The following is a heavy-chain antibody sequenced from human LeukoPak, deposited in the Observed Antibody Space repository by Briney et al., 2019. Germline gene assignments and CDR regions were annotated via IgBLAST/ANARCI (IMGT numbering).Heavy chain of an antibody. CDR1: GGSINSRIYY. D-gene: IGHD4-17*01. V-gene: IGHV4-39*07. CDR3: VAYDYGDPTRDY. CDR2: IYYSGST. Sequence: SETLSLTCTVSGGSINSRIYYWGWIRQPPGKGLEWIGSIYYSGSTYYNPSLKSRVTISADTSKNQFSLKLNSVTAADTAVYYCVAYDYGDPTRDYWGQGTLVTVSS. J-gene: IGHJ4*02.